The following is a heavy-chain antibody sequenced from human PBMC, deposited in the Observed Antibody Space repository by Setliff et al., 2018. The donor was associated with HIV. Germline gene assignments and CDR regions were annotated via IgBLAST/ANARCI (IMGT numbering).Heavy chain of an antibody. CDR3: ARENYYVTEY. CDR1: GFTFSSYA. Sequence: HPGGSLRLSCATSGFTFSSYAMSWVRQAPGKGLGWVSAISGSGDSTYYADSVKGRFTISRDNSKNTLYLQMNSLTAEDTAVYYCARENYYVTEYWGQGTLVTVSS. D-gene: IGHD3-10*02. V-gene: IGHV3-23*01. CDR2: ISGSGDST. J-gene: IGHJ4*02.